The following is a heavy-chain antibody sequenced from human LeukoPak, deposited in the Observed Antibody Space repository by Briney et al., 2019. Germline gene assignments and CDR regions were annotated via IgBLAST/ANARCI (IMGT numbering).Heavy chain of an antibody. CDR1: GYTFTGYF. D-gene: IGHD6-13*01. Sequence: GASVKVSCKASGYTFTGYFMHWVRQAPGQGLEWMGWINPDSGGTKYAQKFQGRVTMTRDTSIGTAYMELSRLRSDDTAVYYCARVGAAAGTGWGEFDYWGQGTLVTVSS. V-gene: IGHV1-2*02. CDR2: INPDSGGT. CDR3: ARVGAAAGTGWGEFDY. J-gene: IGHJ4*02.